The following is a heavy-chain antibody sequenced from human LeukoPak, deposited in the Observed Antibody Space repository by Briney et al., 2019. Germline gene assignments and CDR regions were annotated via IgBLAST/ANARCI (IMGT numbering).Heavy chain of an antibody. CDR3: ARAYDSSGYYYGEGFDY. D-gene: IGHD3-22*01. Sequence: RASVKVSCKASGYTFTSYGFSWVRQAPGQGLEWMGWISAYNGNTNYAQKLQGRVTMTTDTSTSTAYMELRSLRSDDTAVYYCARAYDSSGYYYGEGFDYWGQGTLVTVSS. V-gene: IGHV1-18*01. CDR2: ISAYNGNT. CDR1: GYTFTSYG. J-gene: IGHJ4*02.